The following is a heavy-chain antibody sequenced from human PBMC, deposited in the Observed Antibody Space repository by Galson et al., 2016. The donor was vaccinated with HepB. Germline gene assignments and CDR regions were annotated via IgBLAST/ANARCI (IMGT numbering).Heavy chain of an antibody. D-gene: IGHD2-15*01. Sequence: SLRLSCAASGFTFSTYWMYWVRQAPGKGLEWVANIEGDGSEKYCVDSVKGRFTISRDNAKDSLYLQMNSLRVEDTAVYYCASVAIRGQGTLVTVSS. J-gene: IGHJ4*02. CDR3: ASVAI. CDR2: IEGDGSEK. V-gene: IGHV3-7*01. CDR1: GFTFSTYW.